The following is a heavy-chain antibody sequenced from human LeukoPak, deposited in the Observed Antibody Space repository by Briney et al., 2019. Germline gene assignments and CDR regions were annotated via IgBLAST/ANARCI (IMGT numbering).Heavy chain of an antibody. CDR1: GFTFSSNA. CDR3: ATTKQARRYFDY. D-gene: IGHD1-1*01. J-gene: IGHJ4*02. CDR2: ISTSGGNT. V-gene: IGHV3-23*01. Sequence: GGSLRLSCAASGFTFSSNALSWVRQAPGKGLEWVSAISTSGGNTYYADSVRGRSTISRDNSKNTLYLQMNTLRAEDTAVYYCATTKQARRYFDYWGQGTLVTVSS.